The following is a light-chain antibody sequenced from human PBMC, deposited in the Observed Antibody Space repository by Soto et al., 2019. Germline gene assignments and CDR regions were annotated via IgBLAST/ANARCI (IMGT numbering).Light chain of an antibody. Sequence: QSVLTQPPSVSGAPGQRVTISCTGSSSNIGAGYDVQWYQQLPGTAPKLLIYGNTNRPSGVPDRFSASKSGTSASLAITGLQAEDEVDYYCAAWDDSLNGVVFGGGTKLTVL. CDR3: AAWDDSLNGVV. CDR1: SSNIGAGYD. V-gene: IGLV1-40*01. J-gene: IGLJ2*01. CDR2: GNT.